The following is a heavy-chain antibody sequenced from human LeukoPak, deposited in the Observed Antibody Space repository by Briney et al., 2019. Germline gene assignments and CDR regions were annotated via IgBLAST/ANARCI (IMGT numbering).Heavy chain of an antibody. J-gene: IGHJ3*02. D-gene: IGHD2-21*02. CDR1: GFTVSSNY. V-gene: IGHV3-53*01. Sequence: GGSLRLSCAASGFTVSSNYMSWVRQAPGKGLEWVSVIYSGGSTYYADSVKGRFTISRDNSKNTLYLQMNSLRAEDTAVYYCARDLYCGGDCLTGAFDIWGQGTMVTVSS. CDR3: ARDLYCGGDCLTGAFDI. CDR2: IYSGGST.